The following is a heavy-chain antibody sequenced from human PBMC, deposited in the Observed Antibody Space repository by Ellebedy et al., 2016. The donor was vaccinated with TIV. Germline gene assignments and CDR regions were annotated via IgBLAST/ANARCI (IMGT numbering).Heavy chain of an antibody. V-gene: IGHV3-72*01. CDR3: ARGDILTGYLDY. CDR2: IRSKAYGGTT. D-gene: IGHD3-9*01. CDR1: GFTFSDHY. J-gene: IGHJ4*02. Sequence: PGGSLRLSCAASGFTFSDHYMDWVRQAPGKGLEWVGFIRSKAYGGTTEYAASVKGRFTISRDDSKNSLYLQMNSLKTEDTAVYYCARGDILTGYLDYWGQGTLVTVSS.